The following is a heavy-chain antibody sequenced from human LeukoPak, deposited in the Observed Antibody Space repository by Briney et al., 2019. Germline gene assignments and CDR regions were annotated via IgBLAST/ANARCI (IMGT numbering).Heavy chain of an antibody. J-gene: IGHJ4*02. CDR1: GGSISSSSYY. D-gene: IGHD6-13*01. CDR3: ARQSIAAAVHQPLDY. Sequence: PSETLSLTCTVSGGSISSSSYYWGWIRQPPGKGLEWIGSIYYSGSTYYNPSLKSRVTISVGTSKNQFSLKLSSVTAADTAVYYCARQSIAAAVHQPLDYWGQGTLVTVSS. CDR2: IYYSGST. V-gene: IGHV4-39*01.